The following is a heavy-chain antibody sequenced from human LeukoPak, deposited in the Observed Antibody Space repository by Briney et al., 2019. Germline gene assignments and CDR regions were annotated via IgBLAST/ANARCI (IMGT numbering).Heavy chain of an antibody. D-gene: IGHD2-2*01. V-gene: IGHV3-23*01. CDR3: AKLGCSTTSCYPFDY. J-gene: IGHJ4*02. Sequence: GGSLRLSCAASGFXFSNYAISWVRQAPGKGLEWVSTISGSGATTYYADSLKGRFTISRDNSKNTLYLQMNSLRAEDTAIYYCAKLGCSTTSCYPFDYWGQGTLVTVSS. CDR1: GFXFSNYA. CDR2: ISGSGATT.